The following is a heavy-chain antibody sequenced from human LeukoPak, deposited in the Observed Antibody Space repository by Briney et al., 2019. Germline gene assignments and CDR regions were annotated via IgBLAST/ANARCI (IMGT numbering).Heavy chain of an antibody. CDR1: GYSFTSYW. D-gene: IGHD5-24*01. CDR3: ARGDGYNYRGDWFDP. CDR2: IYPGDSDT. Sequence: GESLKISCKGSGYSFTSYWIGWVRQMPGKGLEWMGIIYPGDSDTRYSPSFQGQVTISADKSISTAYLQWSSLKASDTAMYYCARGDGYNYRGDWFDPWGQGTLVTVSS. J-gene: IGHJ5*02. V-gene: IGHV5-51*01.